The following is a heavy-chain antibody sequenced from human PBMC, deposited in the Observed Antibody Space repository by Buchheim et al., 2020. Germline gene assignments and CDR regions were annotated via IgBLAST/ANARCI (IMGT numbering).Heavy chain of an antibody. D-gene: IGHD6-19*01. V-gene: IGHV3-33*01. CDR3: ARDLVIGQWLPPGY. CDR2: IWYDGSNK. CDR1: GFSFSSYG. Sequence: QVQLVESGGGVVQPGRSLRLSCAASGFSFSSYGMHWVRQAPGKGLEWVAVIWYDGSNKYYADSVKGRFTIPRDNSKNTLYLQMNSLRAEDTAVYYCARDLVIGQWLPPGYWGQGTL. J-gene: IGHJ4*02.